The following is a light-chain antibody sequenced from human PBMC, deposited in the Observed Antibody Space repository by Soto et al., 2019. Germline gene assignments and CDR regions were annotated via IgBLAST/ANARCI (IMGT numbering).Light chain of an antibody. V-gene: IGKV3-15*01. Sequence: EIVLTQSPATLSVSPGERATLSCRASQNINSYLAWYQQIPGQAPRLLIYGASTRATGIPARFGGSGSGTDFTLTISSLQSEDFAVYYCQQYNNWPPYTFGQGTKLEIK. CDR3: QQYNNWPPYT. CDR1: QNINSY. CDR2: GAS. J-gene: IGKJ2*01.